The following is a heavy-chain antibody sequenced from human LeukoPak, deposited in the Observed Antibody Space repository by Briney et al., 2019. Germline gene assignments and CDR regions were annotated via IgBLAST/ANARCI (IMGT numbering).Heavy chain of an antibody. CDR2: ISYDGSNK. CDR3: ARDGGSLDYYYYGMDV. J-gene: IGHJ6*02. Sequence: GGSLRLSCAASGFTLSSYAMHWVRQAPGKGLEWVAVISYDGSNKYYADSVKGRFTISRDNSKNTLYLQMNSLRAEGTAVYYCARDGGSLDYYYYGMDVWGQGTTVTVSS. V-gene: IGHV3-30-3*01. D-gene: IGHD3-16*01. CDR1: GFTLSSYA.